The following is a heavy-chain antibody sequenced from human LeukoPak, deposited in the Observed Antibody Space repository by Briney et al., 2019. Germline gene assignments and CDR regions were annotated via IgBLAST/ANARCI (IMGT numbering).Heavy chain of an antibody. V-gene: IGHV3-30*04. D-gene: IGHD3-10*01. CDR3: ARGRSDPRYYGSGMDWFDP. J-gene: IGHJ5*02. CDR2: ISYDGSNN. Sequence: QPGGSLRLSCAASGFTFSSYAMHWVRQAPGKGLEWVAVISYDGSNNYYADSVKGRFTMSRDNSKNTLYLQMNSLRAEDTAVYYCARGRSDPRYYGSGMDWFDPWGQGTLVTVSS. CDR1: GFTFSSYA.